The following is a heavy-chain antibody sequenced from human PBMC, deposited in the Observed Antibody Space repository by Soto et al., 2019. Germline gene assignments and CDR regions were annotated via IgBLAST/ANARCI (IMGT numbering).Heavy chain of an antibody. V-gene: IGHV1-46*01. Sequence: ASVKVSCKASGYTFTSYYMPWVRQAPGQGLEWMGIINPSGGRTSYAQKFQGRVTMTRDTSTSTVYMELSSLRSEDTAVYYCASPIAESGAYYYYGKDVWGQGTTVTVSS. D-gene: IGHD6-13*01. CDR1: GYTFTSYY. CDR3: ASPIAESGAYYYYGKDV. CDR2: INPSGGRT. J-gene: IGHJ6*02.